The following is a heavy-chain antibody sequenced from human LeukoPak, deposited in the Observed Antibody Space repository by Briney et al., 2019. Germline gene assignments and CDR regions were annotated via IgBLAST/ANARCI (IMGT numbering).Heavy chain of an antibody. D-gene: IGHD3-3*01. CDR2: ISRSGENT. Sequence: GGSLRLSCAASGLTLSNSAMGWVRQAPGKGLEWVSVISRSGENTYYADSVKGRFTISRDNSKNTLYLQMNSLRAEDTAVYYCAKDGAIFGVVINYFDYWGQGTLVTVSS. V-gene: IGHV3-23*01. J-gene: IGHJ4*02. CDR1: GLTLSNSA. CDR3: AKDGAIFGVVINYFDY.